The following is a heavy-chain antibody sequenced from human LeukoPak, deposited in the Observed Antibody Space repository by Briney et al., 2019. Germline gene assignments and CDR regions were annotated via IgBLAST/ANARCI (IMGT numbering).Heavy chain of an antibody. V-gene: IGHV4-34*01. D-gene: IGHD5-18*01. CDR3: ARDGDSYGYAY. J-gene: IGHJ4*02. Sequence: PSETLSLTCAVYGGSFSGYYWSWIRQPPGKGLEWIGEINHSGSTNYNPSLKSRVTISVDTSKNQFSLKLSSVTAADTAVYYCARDGDSYGYAYWGQGTLVTVSS. CDR1: GGSFSGYY. CDR2: INHSGST.